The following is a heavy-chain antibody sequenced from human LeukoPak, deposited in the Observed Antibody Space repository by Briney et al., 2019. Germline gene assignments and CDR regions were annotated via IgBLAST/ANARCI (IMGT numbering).Heavy chain of an antibody. CDR1: GYTFTSYG. D-gene: IGHD2-2*01. Sequence: GASVKVSCKASGYTFTSYGISWVRQAPGQGLEWMGWINSYNGNTNYVQKLQGRVTMTTDTSTSTAYMELRSLRSDDTAVYYCAREFPGLLPAAPRGYYFDYWGQGTLVTVSS. CDR3: AREFPGLLPAAPRGYYFDY. CDR2: INSYNGNT. J-gene: IGHJ4*02. V-gene: IGHV1-18*01.